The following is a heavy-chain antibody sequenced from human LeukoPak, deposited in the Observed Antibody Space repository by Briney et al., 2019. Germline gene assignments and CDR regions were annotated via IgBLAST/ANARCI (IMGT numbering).Heavy chain of an antibody. Sequence: PGGSLRLSCAASGFTFSSYWMHWVRQAPGKGLVWVSRINTDGSSTSYADSVKGRFTISRDNAKNTLYLQMNSLRAEDTAVYYCARDHFVVGGYQLLWTFDPWGQGALVTVSS. CDR1: GFTFSSYW. CDR2: INTDGSST. V-gene: IGHV3-74*01. J-gene: IGHJ5*02. CDR3: ARDHFVVGGYQLLWTFDP. D-gene: IGHD2-2*01.